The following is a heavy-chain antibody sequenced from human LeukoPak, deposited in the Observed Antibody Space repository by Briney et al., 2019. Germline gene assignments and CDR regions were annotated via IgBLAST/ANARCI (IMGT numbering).Heavy chain of an antibody. V-gene: IGHV3-20*04. CDR3: ARDIVLIAVAVRGSFDI. CDR1: GFPFDDYG. CDR2: INWNGGST. D-gene: IGHD6-19*01. J-gene: IGHJ3*02. Sequence: GGSLRLSCAASGFPFDDYGMNWVRQAPGKGLEWVSGINWNGGSTGYADSVKGRFTISRDNPKNSLYLQMNSLRAEDTALYYCARDIVLIAVAVRGSFDIWGQGTMVPVSS.